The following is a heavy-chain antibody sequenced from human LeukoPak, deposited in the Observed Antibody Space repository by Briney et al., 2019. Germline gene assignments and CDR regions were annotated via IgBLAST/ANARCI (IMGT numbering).Heavy chain of an antibody. CDR1: GGSISSSSYY. V-gene: IGHV4-39*01. J-gene: IGHJ4*02. CDR2: IYYSGST. Sequence: SETLSLTCTVSGGSISSSSYYWGWIRQPPGKGLEWIGSIYYSGSTYYNPSLKSRVTISVDTSKNQFSLKLSSVTAADTAVYYCARRGHYDDPQLDYWGQGTLVTVSS. D-gene: IGHD3-3*01. CDR3: ARRGHYDDPQLDY.